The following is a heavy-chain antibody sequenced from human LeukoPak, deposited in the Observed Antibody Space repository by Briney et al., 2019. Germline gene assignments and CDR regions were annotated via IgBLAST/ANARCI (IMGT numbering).Heavy chain of an antibody. D-gene: IGHD3-3*01. CDR1: GGSVSSGSYY. CDR2: IYYSGST. V-gene: IGHV4-61*01. J-gene: IGHJ6*02. CDR3: ARAGFSSLYYYYGMDV. Sequence: PSQTLSLTCTVSGGSVSSGSYYWSWIRQPPGKGLEWIGYIYYSGSTNYNPSLKSRVTILVDTSKNQFSLKLSSVTAADTAVYYCARAGFSSLYYYYGMDVWGQGTTVTVSS.